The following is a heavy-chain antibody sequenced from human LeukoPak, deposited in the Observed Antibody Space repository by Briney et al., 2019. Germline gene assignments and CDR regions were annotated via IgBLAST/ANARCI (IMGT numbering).Heavy chain of an antibody. Sequence: ASVKVSCKVSGYTLTELSMHWVRQAPGKGLEWMGGFDPGDGETIYAQKFQGRVTMTEDTSTDTAYMELSSLRSEDTAVYYCATEVSPYYDFWSGYYMDVWGKGTTVTVSS. J-gene: IGHJ6*03. V-gene: IGHV1-24*01. CDR1: GYTLTELS. CDR3: ATEVSPYYDFWSGYYMDV. CDR2: FDPGDGET. D-gene: IGHD3-3*01.